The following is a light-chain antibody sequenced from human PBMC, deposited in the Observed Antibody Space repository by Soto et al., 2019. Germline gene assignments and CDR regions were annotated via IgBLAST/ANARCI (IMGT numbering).Light chain of an antibody. V-gene: IGKV2-28*01. Sequence: TQSPSSLSASVGDRVTITCQASQNINNYLDWYLQKPGQSPQLLIYLGSNRASGVPDRFSGSGSGTDFTLKISRVEAEDVGVYYCMQPLQSWTFGQGTKVDIK. CDR2: LGS. J-gene: IGKJ1*01. CDR1: QNINNY. CDR3: MQPLQSWT.